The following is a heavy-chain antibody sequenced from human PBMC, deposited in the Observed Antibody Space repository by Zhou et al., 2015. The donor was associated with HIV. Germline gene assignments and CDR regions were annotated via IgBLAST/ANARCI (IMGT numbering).Heavy chain of an antibody. D-gene: IGHD6-19*01. V-gene: IGHV1-46*01. CDR1: GYTFTSYY. CDR2: INPSGGST. J-gene: IGHJ6*02. CDR3: ARETSTHSSGWYVQYHGMDV. Sequence: QVQLVQSGAEVKKPGASVKVSCKASGYTFTSYYMHWVRQAPGQGLEWMGIINPSGGSTSYAQKFQGRVTMTRDTSTSTVYMELSSLRSEDTAVYYCARETSTHSSGWYVQYHGMDVWGQGTTVTVSS.